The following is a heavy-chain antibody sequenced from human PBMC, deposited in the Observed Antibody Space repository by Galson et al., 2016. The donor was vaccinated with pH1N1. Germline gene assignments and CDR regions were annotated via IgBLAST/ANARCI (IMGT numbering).Heavy chain of an antibody. J-gene: IGHJ4*01. V-gene: IGHV3-23*01. CDR3: VKYDSSGFYDGRVAN. D-gene: IGHD3-22*01. Sequence: SLRLSCAASGFTFSVFAMCWVRQAPGKGLEWVSGISASGASTHFADSVKGRFTISRDNSKNALYLEMNSLTGEDTAFYYCVKYDSSGFYDGRVANWGHGTLVTVSS. CDR2: ISASGAST. CDR1: GFTFSVFA.